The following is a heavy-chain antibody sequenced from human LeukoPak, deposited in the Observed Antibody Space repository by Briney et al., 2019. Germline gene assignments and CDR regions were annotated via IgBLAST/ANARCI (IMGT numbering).Heavy chain of an antibody. CDR2: IYTIGCT. D-gene: IGHD2-2*01. V-gene: IGHV4-4*07. CDR1: GGSISRYY. Sequence: SETLSLTCTVSGGSISRYYWHWIRQPAGTGVEWIGRIYTIGCTDYQPSLKRRVTMSVATSKNQFSLKLSSVPAADTAVYYCARDALYCSSTSCYRYWYFDVWGRGTLVTVSS. CDR3: ARDALYCSSTSCYRYWYFDV. J-gene: IGHJ2*01.